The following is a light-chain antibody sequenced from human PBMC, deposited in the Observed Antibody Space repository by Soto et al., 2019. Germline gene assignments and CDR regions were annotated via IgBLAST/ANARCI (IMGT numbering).Light chain of an antibody. CDR2: GSY. V-gene: IGKV3-15*01. CDR1: QSVSSN. CDR3: QQYNSYSST. Sequence: DILLPHSPATLSVSPGERATLLCMASQSVSSNFAWYQQKPRQAPRLLIYGSYTRATVIPDRFTGSDSGTEFTLTISSLQPDDLATYYCQQYNSYSSTFGNGTKVDIK. J-gene: IGKJ1*01.